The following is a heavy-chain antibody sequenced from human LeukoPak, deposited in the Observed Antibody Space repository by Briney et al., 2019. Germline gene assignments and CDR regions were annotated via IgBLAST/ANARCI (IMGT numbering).Heavy chain of an antibody. V-gene: IGHV3-23*01. CDR3: AKDRGDSSGYYYRVGYFDY. CDR2: ISGSGGST. Sequence: PGGSLRLSCAASGFTFSGYAMSWVRQAPGKGLEWVSAISGSGGSTYYADSVKGRFTISRDNSKNTLYLQMNSLRAEDTAVYYCAKDRGDSSGYYYRVGYFDYWGQGTLVTVSS. CDR1: GFTFSGYA. J-gene: IGHJ4*02. D-gene: IGHD3-22*01.